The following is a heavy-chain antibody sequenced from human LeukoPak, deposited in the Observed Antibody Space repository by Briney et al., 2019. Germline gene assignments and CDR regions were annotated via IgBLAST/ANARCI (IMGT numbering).Heavy chain of an antibody. V-gene: IGHV4-4*07. CDR1: GGSISSYY. D-gene: IGHD1-1*01. CDR2: IYAGGST. Sequence: SETLSLTCSVSGGSISSYYWNWIRQSAGKGLEWVGRIYAGGSTNYSPSLKSRVTMSEDTSKNQFSLKLSSVTAADTAVYYCARSNESRNWYGYYYYGMDVWGQGTTVTVSS. CDR3: ARSNESRNWYGYYYYGMDV. J-gene: IGHJ6*02.